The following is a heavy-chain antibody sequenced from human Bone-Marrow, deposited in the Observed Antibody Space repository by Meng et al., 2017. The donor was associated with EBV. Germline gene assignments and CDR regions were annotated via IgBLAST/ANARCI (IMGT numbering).Heavy chain of an antibody. CDR1: GGFISSGGYS. Sequence: QLEVPDSGSGMVKPSQTLSLTCAVSGGFISSGGYSWSWIRQPPGKGLEWIGYIYHSGSTYYNPSLKSRVTISVDRSKNQFSLKLSSVTAADTAVYYCARGQGYCSGGSCYSWWFDPWGQGTLVTVSS. V-gene: IGHV4-30-2*01. CDR3: ARGQGYCSGGSCYSWWFDP. CDR2: IYHSGST. D-gene: IGHD2-15*01. J-gene: IGHJ5*02.